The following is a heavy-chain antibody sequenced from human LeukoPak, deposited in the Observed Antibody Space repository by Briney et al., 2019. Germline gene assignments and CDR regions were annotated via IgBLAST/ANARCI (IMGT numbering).Heavy chain of an antibody. J-gene: IGHJ4*02. D-gene: IGHD5-12*01. CDR1: RFTVSDNY. Sequence: GGSLRLSCAASRFTVSDNYMNWVRQAPRRGLEWVSVIYGGGSTYYADSVKGRFTISRDNSKNALFLQMNSLRAEDTAVYYCARAGELAYSGHDWGQGTLVTVSS. V-gene: IGHV3-53*01. CDR3: ARAGELAYSGHD. CDR2: IYGGGST.